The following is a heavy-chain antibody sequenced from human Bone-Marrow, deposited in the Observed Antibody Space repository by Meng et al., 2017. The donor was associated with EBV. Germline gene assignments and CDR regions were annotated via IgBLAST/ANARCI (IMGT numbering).Heavy chain of an antibody. V-gene: IGHV1-2*06. D-gene: IGHD6-19*01. J-gene: IGHJ4*02. CDR1: GYPFPGFF. Sequence: QVALVQFGAEVVKPGTSITAPCKTSGYPFPGFFIHWVRQAPGQGLEWIGRFNPKYGDTKFAQKFQGRVTMTRDTTISTVYMEMTSLRSDDTAIYYCARDSSGPSYYFDYGGQGALVTVSS. CDR3: ARDSSGPSYYFDY. CDR2: FNPKYGDT.